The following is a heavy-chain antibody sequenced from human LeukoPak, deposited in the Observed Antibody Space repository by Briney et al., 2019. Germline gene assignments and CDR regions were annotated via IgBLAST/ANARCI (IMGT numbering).Heavy chain of an antibody. J-gene: IGHJ3*02. Sequence: GGSLGLSCAASGFTFSSYAMSWVRQAPGKGLEWVSAISGSGGSTYYADSVKGRFTISRDNSKNTLYLQMNSLRAEDTAVYYCATQYYYDSSGYYLREDAFDIWGQGTMVTVSS. CDR3: ATQYYYDSSGYYLREDAFDI. V-gene: IGHV3-23*01. CDR2: ISGSGGST. D-gene: IGHD3-22*01. CDR1: GFTFSSYA.